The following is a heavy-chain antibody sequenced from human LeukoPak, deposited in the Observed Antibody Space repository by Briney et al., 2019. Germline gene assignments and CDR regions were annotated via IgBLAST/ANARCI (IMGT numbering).Heavy chain of an antibody. CDR3: ARGWFGFWPISYADDNAFDI. D-gene: IGHD2-2*01. V-gene: IGHV4-34*01. CDR1: GGSFSGYY. CDR2: INTSGRT. J-gene: IGHJ3*02. Sequence: SETLSLTCAVDGGSFSGYYWRWIRQVQGKGLEWIGEINTSGRTNYNPFFKSRVTIAVDPSKNQSPLKLSFVTATDTAMYFRARGWFGFWPISYADDNAFDIWGQGTMVTVSS.